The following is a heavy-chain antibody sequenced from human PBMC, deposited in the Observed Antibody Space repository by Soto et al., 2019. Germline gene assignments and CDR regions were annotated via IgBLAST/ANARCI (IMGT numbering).Heavy chain of an antibody. J-gene: IGHJ5*02. V-gene: IGHV4-59*01. D-gene: IGHD3-3*01. CDR3: ARTPPYYDFWSDYPGGPSWFDP. CDR1: GGSISSYY. CDR2: IYYSGST. Sequence: KTSETLSLTCTVSGGSISSYYWSWIRQPPGKGLEWIGYIYYSGSTNYNPSLKSRVTISVDTSKNQFSLKLSSVTAADTAVYYCARTPPYYDFWSDYPGGPSWFDPWGQGTLVTVSS.